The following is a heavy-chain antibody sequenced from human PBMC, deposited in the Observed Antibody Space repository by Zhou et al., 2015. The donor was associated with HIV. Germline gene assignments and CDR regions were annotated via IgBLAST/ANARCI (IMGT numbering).Heavy chain of an antibody. CDR1: GGTFSSFS. CDR3: GRVGGDGQKVEYYFAN. J-gene: IGHJ4*02. Sequence: QVRLVQSGAEVKRPGSSVKVSCKASGGTFSSFSISWVRQAPGQGLEWMGGISPIFGTARYAQKFQGRVTVTADKSTSTAYMELRSLTSDDTAVYYCGRVGGDGQKVEYYFANWGQGTLVTVSS. CDR2: ISPIFGTA. V-gene: IGHV1-69*06. D-gene: IGHD5-24*01.